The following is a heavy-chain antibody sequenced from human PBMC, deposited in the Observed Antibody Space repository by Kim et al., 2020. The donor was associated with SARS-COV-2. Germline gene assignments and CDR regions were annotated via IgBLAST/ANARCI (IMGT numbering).Heavy chain of an antibody. CDR2: ISYDGSNK. V-gene: IGHV3-30-3*01. D-gene: IGHD1-26*01. CDR1: GFTFSSYA. Sequence: GGSLRLSCAASGFTFSSYAMHWVRQAPGKGLEWVAVISYDGSNKYYADSVKGRFTISRDNSKNTLYLQMNSLRAEDTAVYYCARPLYSGSYYGAFDIWG. J-gene: IGHJ3*02. CDR3: ARPLYSGSYYGAFDI.